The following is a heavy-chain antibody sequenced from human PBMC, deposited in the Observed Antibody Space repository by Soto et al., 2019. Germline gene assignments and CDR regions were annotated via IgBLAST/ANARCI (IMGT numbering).Heavy chain of an antibody. Sequence: ETLSLTGTGSGGSISSSSYHWGWIRQPPGKGLEWIGSIYYSGSTYYNPSLKSRVTISVDTSKNQFSLKLSSVTAADTAVYYCASPPTNLDYDDDTWFDPWGQGTLVTVSS. D-gene: IGHD4-17*01. CDR2: IYYSGST. CDR3: ASPPTNLDYDDDTWFDP. V-gene: IGHV4-39*01. J-gene: IGHJ5*02. CDR1: GGSISSSSYH.